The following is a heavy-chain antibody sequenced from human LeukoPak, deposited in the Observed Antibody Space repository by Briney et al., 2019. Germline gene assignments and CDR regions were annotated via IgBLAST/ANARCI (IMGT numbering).Heavy chain of an antibody. J-gene: IGHJ6*02. D-gene: IGHD4-23*01. V-gene: IGHV1-69*04. Sequence: GASVKVSCKASGGTFSSYAISWVRQAPGQGLEWMGRIIPILGIANYAQKFQGRVTITADKSTSTAYMELSSLRSEDTAVYYCAKVKSYGGNSDYYYGMDVWGQGTTVTVSS. CDR2: IIPILGIA. CDR3: AKVKSYGGNSDYYYGMDV. CDR1: GGTFSSYA.